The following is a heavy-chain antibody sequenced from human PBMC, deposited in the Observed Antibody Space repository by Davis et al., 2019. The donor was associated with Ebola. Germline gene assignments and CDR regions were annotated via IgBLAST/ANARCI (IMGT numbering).Heavy chain of an antibody. V-gene: IGHV3-48*02. CDR1: GFIFTDYI. Sequence: GESLKISCATSGFIFTDYIMNWARQVPGKGLQWIPEISASSDSIYYADSVKGRFTISRDNARNSVFLLMNSRREEDTAIYYCTRPGRSTSPGYWGQGTQVIVSP. J-gene: IGHJ4*02. CDR3: TRPGRSTSPGY. D-gene: IGHD2-2*01. CDR2: ISASSDSI.